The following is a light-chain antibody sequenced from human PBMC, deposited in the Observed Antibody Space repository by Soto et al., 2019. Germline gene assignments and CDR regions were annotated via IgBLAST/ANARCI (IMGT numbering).Light chain of an antibody. CDR1: QSVSSK. CDR2: GES. Sequence: EIVLTQYPGTLSLSPGERATLSCGASQSVSSKLAWYQQKPGQAPRLLIYGESRRATGIPDRFSGSGSGTDFTLAIRRLETEDSAVYYCQQYGGSHSITFGHGTRLEIK. J-gene: IGKJ5*01. V-gene: IGKV3-20*01. CDR3: QQYGGSHSIT.